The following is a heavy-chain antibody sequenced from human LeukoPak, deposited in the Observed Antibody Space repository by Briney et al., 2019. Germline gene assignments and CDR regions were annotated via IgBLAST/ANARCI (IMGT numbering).Heavy chain of an antibody. CDR3: ALTLSGWYNWFDP. V-gene: IGHV5-51*01. J-gene: IGHJ5*02. D-gene: IGHD3-22*01. Sequence: GESLKISCKGSGYSFTSYWIGWVRQMPGKGLEWMGIIYPGDSDTRYSPSFQGQVTISADKSISTAYLQWSSLKASDTAMYYRALTLSGWYNWFDPWGQGTLVTVSS. CDR2: IYPGDSDT. CDR1: GYSFTSYW.